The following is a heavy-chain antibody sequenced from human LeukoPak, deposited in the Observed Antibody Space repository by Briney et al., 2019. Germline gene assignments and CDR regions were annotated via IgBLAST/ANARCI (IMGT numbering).Heavy chain of an antibody. D-gene: IGHD6-19*01. CDR1: GFILDRYN. CDR3: ARDVPVAGAPFDY. V-gene: IGHV3-48*02. Sequence: GGSLRFSCVASGFILDRYNMNWVRQAPGKGLEWVSSISSSSTSIYYTDSVKGRFTISRDNAKNSLYLQMNSLRDGDTAVYYCARDVPVAGAPFDYWGQGTLVTVSS. CDR2: ISSSSTSI. J-gene: IGHJ4*02.